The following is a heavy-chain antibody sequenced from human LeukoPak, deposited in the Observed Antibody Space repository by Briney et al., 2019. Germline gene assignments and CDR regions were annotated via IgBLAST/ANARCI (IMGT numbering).Heavy chain of an antibody. V-gene: IGHV1-2*02. CDR2: INPNSGGT. Sequence: ASVKVSCKASGYTFTGYYMHWVRQAPGQGLEWMGWINPNSGGTNYAQKFQGRVTMTRDTSISTAYMELSRLRSDDTAVYYCARGVKVVRGVIRINAFDIWGQGTMVTVSS. J-gene: IGHJ3*02. D-gene: IGHD3-10*01. CDR1: GYTFTGYY. CDR3: ARGVKVVRGVIRINAFDI.